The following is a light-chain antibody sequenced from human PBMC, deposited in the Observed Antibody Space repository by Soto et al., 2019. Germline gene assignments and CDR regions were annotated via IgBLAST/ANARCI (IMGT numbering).Light chain of an antibody. CDR1: SSNIGNNY. CDR3: GTWDTSLSAEVV. J-gene: IGLJ2*01. V-gene: IGLV1-51*01. Sequence: QSVLTQPPSVSAAPGQKVTISCSGSSSNIGNNYVSWYQQLPGTAPKLLIYGNNKRPSGIPDRFSGSKSDTSATLDITGLQTGDEADYYCGTWDTSLSAEVVFGGGTKVTVL. CDR2: GNN.